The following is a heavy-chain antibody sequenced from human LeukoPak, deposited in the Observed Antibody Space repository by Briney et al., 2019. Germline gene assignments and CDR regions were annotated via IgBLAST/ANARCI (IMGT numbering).Heavy chain of an antibody. CDR2: ISTSSSTI. CDR3: ARDSITIFGVINY. J-gene: IGHJ4*02. V-gene: IGHV3-48*01. Sequence: GGSLRLSCAASGFTFSSYVMSWVRQAPGKGLEWISYISTSSSTIYYADSVKGRFTISRDNAKNSLYLQMNSLRPEDTAVYYCARDSITIFGVINYWGQGTLVTVSS. CDR1: GFTFSSYV. D-gene: IGHD3-3*01.